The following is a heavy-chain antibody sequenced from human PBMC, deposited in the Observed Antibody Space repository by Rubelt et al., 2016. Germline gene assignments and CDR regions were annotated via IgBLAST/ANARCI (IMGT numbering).Heavy chain of an antibody. CDR3: ATVTPFDS. Sequence: GGGVVQPGRSLRLSCAASGFTFANTWMNWVRQIPGKGLEWVGRIRSKSDGGTTDYAAPVKGRFTISRDDSKNTLYLQMNSLKTEDTALYYCATVTPFDSWGQGTLVTVSS. CDR1: GFTFANTW. CDR2: IRSKSDGGTT. J-gene: IGHJ4*02. V-gene: IGHV3-15*07.